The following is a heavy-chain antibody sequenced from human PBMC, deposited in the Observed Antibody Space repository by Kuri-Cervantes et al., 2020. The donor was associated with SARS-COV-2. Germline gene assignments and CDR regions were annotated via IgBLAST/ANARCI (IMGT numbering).Heavy chain of an antibody. CDR3: AMKSTRNNYYDSSGSFDY. CDR2: INWNGGST. V-gene: IGHV3-20*04. D-gene: IGHD3-22*01. Sequence: GESLKISCAASGFTFDDYGMSWVRQAPGKGLEWVSGINWNGGSTGYADSVKGRFTISRDNAKNSLYLQMNSLRAEDTALYYCAMKSTRNNYYDSSGSFDYWGQGTLVTVSS. J-gene: IGHJ4*02. CDR1: GFTFDDYG.